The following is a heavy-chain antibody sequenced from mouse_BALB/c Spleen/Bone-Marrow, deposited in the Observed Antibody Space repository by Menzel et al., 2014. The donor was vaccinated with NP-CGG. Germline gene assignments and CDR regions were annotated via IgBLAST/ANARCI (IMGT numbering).Heavy chain of an antibody. CDR1: GYIFTSYW. V-gene: IGHV1-76*01. Sequence: QVQLQQSGAELVRPGASLKLSCKTSGYIFTSYWIHWVKQRSGQGLEWIARIYPGSGSTYYNEKFEGKATLTADKSSSTAYMQLSSLKSEDSAVYFCASGVTTGWFVYWGQGTLVTVSA. CDR3: ASGVTTGWFVY. D-gene: IGHD2-2*01. J-gene: IGHJ3*01. CDR2: IYPGSGST.